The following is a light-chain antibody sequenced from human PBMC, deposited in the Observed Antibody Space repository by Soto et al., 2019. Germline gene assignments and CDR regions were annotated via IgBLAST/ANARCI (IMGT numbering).Light chain of an antibody. J-gene: IGKJ1*01. V-gene: IGKV4-1*01. CDR1: QSVLFSSNNKNY. Sequence: DIVMTQSPDSLAVSLGERATINCKSSQSVLFSSNNKNYLAWYQQKPGQPPKLLIDWASTRESGVPDRFSGSGAGTDFPLTISSLQAEDVAVYFCQQYYNTPRTFGQGTKVEVK. CDR3: QQYYNTPRT. CDR2: WAS.